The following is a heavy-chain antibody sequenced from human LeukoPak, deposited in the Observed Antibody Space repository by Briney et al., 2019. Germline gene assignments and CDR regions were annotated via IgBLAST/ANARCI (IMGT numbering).Heavy chain of an antibody. CDR2: INPNSGGT. D-gene: IGHD3-9*01. J-gene: IGHJ5*02. CDR3: ARDLFDWLFNWFDP. CDR1: GYTFTGYY. Sequence: ASVKVSCKASGYTFTGYYMHWVRQAPGQGLEWMGRINPNSGGTNYAQKFQGRVTMTRDTSISTAYMELSRLRSDDTAVYYCARDLFDWLFNWFDPWGQGTLVTVSS. V-gene: IGHV1-2*06.